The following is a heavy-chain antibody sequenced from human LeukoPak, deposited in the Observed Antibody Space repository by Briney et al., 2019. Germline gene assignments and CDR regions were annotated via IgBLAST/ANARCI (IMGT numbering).Heavy chain of an antibody. CDR3: ARGVWLKIDY. CDR1: GFTFSSYA. Sequence: GGSLRLSCAASGFTFSSYAMHWVCQAPGKGLEWVAVISYDGSNKYYADSVKGRFTVSRDNSKNTLYLQMNSLRAEDTAVYYCARGVWLKIDYWGQGTLVTVSS. CDR2: ISYDGSNK. V-gene: IGHV3-30*04. J-gene: IGHJ4*02. D-gene: IGHD3-9*01.